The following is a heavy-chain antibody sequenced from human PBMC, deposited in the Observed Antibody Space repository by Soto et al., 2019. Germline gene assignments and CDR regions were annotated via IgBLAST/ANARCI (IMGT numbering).Heavy chain of an antibody. CDR1: GFTFSSSV. Sequence: QVQLVESGGGVVQPGRSLTLSCAASGFTFSSSVMHWVRQTPDKGLEWVAFISRDGSKAYYAASVKGRFTISRDNSKNAMYLEMNNLRVEDTAVYYCARDDEGGSKFDIGYWGQGTLVTVSS. J-gene: IGHJ4*02. V-gene: IGHV3-30-3*01. CDR3: ARDDEGGSKFDIGY. CDR2: ISRDGSKA. D-gene: IGHD1-26*01.